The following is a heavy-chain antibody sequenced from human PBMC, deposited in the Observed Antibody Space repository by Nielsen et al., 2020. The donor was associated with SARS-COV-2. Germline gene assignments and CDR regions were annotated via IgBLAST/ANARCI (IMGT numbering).Heavy chain of an antibody. V-gene: IGHV3-30*04. D-gene: IGHD2-2*01. CDR2: ISYDGSNK. CDR3: AKGSGCSSTSCPGDYYYGMDV. J-gene: IGHJ6*02. CDR1: GFTFSSYA. Sequence: GGSLRLSCAASGFTFSSYAMHWVRQAPGKGLEWVAVISYDGSNKYYADSVKGRFTITRDISKNTLYLQVNSLRAEDTAVYYCAKGSGCSSTSCPGDYYYGMDVWGQGTTVTVSS.